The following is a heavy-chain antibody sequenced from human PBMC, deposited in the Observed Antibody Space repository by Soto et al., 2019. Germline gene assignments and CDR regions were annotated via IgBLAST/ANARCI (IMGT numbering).Heavy chain of an antibody. V-gene: IGHV1-69*13. CDR1: GGTFSSYA. J-gene: IGHJ6*02. D-gene: IGHD6-13*01. Sequence: ASVKVSCKASGGTFSSYAISWVRQAPGQGLEWMGGIIPIFGTANYAQKFQGRVTITADESTSTAYMELGSLRSEDTAVYYCARGYSSSFYYYGMDVWGQGTTVTVSS. CDR3: ARGYSSSFYYYGMDV. CDR2: IIPIFGTA.